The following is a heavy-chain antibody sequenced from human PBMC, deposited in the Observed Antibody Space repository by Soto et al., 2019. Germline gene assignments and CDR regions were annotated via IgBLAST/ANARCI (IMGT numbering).Heavy chain of an antibody. Sequence: QVQLVQSGAEVKKPGASVNISCQASGFTFSDTLINWVRQGPGQRLEWMGWINPANGNTRYSESFQGRVTISSLSSASTAYVALSDLTSEDTAVYYCARDIVSLGPRANDAFDVWGQRTMITVSS. CDR3: ARDIVSLGPRANDAFDV. V-gene: IGHV1-3*01. J-gene: IGHJ3*01. CDR1: GFTFSDTL. D-gene: IGHD1-26*01. CDR2: INPANGNT.